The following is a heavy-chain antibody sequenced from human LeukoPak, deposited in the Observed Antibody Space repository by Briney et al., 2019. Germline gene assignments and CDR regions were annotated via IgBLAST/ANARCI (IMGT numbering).Heavy chain of an antibody. CDR3: YYYTNDDFDM. D-gene: IGHD3-22*01. Sequence: GGSLRLSCAASGFTFSTYSMKWVRQAPGKGLEWVSSISGDGDSTYYGDSVKGRFTISRDNSKNTLYLQMNSLRAEDTAVYYGYYYTNDDFDMWGQGTMVTVSS. CDR2: ISGDGDST. J-gene: IGHJ3*02. V-gene: IGHV3-23*01. CDR1: GFTFSTYS.